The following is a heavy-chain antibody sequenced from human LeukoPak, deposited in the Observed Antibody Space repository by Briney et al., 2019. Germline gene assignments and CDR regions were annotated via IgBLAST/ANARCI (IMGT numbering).Heavy chain of an antibody. CDR2: IRSKANSYTT. Sequence: GSLKPPFAAPGFTFSSSAMHWVPQASGKGLEWVGPIRSKANSYTTPYAASVKGRFTISRDDSKNTAYLQMNSLKTEDTAVYYCTTGFSGSYYLAAAWGQGTLVTVSS. CDR3: TTGFSGSYYLAAA. V-gene: IGHV3-73*01. J-gene: IGHJ5*02. D-gene: IGHD1-26*01. CDR1: GFTFSSSA.